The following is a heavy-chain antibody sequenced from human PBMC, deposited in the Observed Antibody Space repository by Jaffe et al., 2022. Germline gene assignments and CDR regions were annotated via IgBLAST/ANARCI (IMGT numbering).Heavy chain of an antibody. Sequence: EVQLLESGGGLVQPGGSLRLSCGASGFTFSSYAMSWVRQAPGKGLEWVSAISGSGGSTYYADSVKGRFTISRNNSKNTLYLQMNSLRAEDTAVYYCAKGYNSGGGSNWFDPWGQGTLVTVSS. CDR1: GFTFSSYA. CDR2: ISGSGGST. CDR3: AKGYNSGGGSNWFDP. J-gene: IGHJ5*02. D-gene: IGHD6-19*01. V-gene: IGHV3-23*01.